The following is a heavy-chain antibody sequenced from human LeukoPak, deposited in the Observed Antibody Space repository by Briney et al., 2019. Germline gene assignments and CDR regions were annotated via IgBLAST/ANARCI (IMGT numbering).Heavy chain of an antibody. CDR2: IYSDGRG. CDR3: VRGLERRGIDS. V-gene: IGHV3-53*01. Sequence: PGGSLRLSCAASGYTIDSNYMAWVRQAPEKGLEWVPFIYSDGRGFYADSVKGRFTISRDNSKTTLYLQMNSLTAEDTATYYCVRGLERRGIDSWGQGTLVIVSS. J-gene: IGHJ4*02. CDR1: GYTIDSNY. D-gene: IGHD3-10*01.